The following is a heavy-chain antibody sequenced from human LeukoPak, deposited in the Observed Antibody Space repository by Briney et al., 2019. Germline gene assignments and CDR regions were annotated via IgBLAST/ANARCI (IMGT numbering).Heavy chain of an antibody. CDR2: IYSGGST. CDR3: ARAAIQLWFFS. D-gene: IGHD5-18*01. Sequence: GGSLRLSCAASGFTVSSNYMSWVRQAPGKGLEWVSVIYSGGSTYYADSVKGRFTISRDNSKNTLYLQMNSLRAEDTAVYYCARAAIQLWFFSGGQGTLVTVSS. CDR1: GFTVSSNY. J-gene: IGHJ4*02. V-gene: IGHV3-66*01.